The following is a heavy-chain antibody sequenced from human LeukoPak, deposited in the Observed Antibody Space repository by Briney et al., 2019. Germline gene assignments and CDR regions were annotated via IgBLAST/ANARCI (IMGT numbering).Heavy chain of an antibody. D-gene: IGHD3-22*01. CDR1: GFTFSSYG. CDR2: IRYDGSNK. V-gene: IGHV3-30*02. J-gene: IGHJ4*02. CDR3: ARDSVHDRSGYYSYYFDY. Sequence: PGGSLRLSCAASGFTFSSYGMHWVRQAPGKGLEWVAFIRYDGSNKYYAGSVKGRFTISRDNSKNTLYLQMDSLRAEDTTVYFCARDSVHDRSGYYSYYFDYWGQGILVTVSS.